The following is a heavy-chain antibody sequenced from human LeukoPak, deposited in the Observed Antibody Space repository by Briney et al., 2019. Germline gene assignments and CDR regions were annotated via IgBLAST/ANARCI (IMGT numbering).Heavy chain of an antibody. CDR1: GGSISSYY. Sequence: SETLSLTCTVSGGSISSYYWSWIRQPPGKGLEWIGYIHSSGNTNYNPSLKSRVTISVDTSKNQFSLKLSSVTAADTAVYYCARMGGYSGYATHWGQGTLVAVSS. CDR3: ARMGGYSGYATH. J-gene: IGHJ4*02. V-gene: IGHV4-59*08. CDR2: IHSSGNT. D-gene: IGHD5-12*01.